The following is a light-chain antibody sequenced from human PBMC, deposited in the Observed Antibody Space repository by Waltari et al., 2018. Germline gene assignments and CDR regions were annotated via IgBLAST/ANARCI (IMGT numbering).Light chain of an antibody. J-gene: IGKJ1*01. V-gene: IGKV1-39*01. Sequence: DIQMTQSPLSLSASVGGSVNITCRASQSVSSYLNWYQQRPGQAPNLLIYATSNLQSGVPSRFSGSGFETDFTLTISSLRPEDFAAYYCQQTYNTPWTFGQGTNVEIQ. CDR2: ATS. CDR3: QQTYNTPWT. CDR1: QSVSSY.